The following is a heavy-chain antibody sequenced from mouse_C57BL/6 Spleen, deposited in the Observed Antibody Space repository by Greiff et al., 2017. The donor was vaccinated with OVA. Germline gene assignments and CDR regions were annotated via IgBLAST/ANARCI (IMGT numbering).Heavy chain of an antibody. Sequence: QVQLKESGAELVRPGTSVKVSCKASGYAFTNYLIEWVKQRPGQGLEWIGVINPGSGGTNYNEKFKGKATLTADKSSSTAYMQLSSLTSEDSAVYFCARSYYGNSYAMDYWGQGTSVTVSS. CDR3: ARSYYGNSYAMDY. V-gene: IGHV1-54*01. D-gene: IGHD2-10*01. J-gene: IGHJ4*01. CDR2: INPGSGGT. CDR1: GYAFTNYL.